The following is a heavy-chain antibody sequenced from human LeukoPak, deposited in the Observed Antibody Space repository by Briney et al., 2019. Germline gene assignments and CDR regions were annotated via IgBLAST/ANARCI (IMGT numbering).Heavy chain of an antibody. D-gene: IGHD3-22*01. Sequence: SGGSLRLSCAASGFMFSSFRMNWVRQAPGKGLEWVSSITTGGSNMYYADAVKGRFTISRDNAKNSLYLQMNSLRAEDTAVYYCVRTAYYYDSSGYSHFDYWGQGTLVTVSS. J-gene: IGHJ4*02. CDR2: ITTGGSNM. V-gene: IGHV3-21*01. CDR3: VRTAYYYDSSGYSHFDY. CDR1: GFMFSSFR.